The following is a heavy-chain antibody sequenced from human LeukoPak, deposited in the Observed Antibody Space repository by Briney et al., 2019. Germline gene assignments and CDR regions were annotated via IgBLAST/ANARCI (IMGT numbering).Heavy chain of an antibody. CDR3: AKDGVAPGSGGDFFDY. CDR1: GFTFNNYA. CDR2: IIASGDRT. V-gene: IGHV3-23*01. D-gene: IGHD3-10*01. Sequence: PGGSLRLSCAASGFTFNNYAMSWVRQAPGMGLEWVSSIIASGDRTYYADSVKGRFTISRDNSKNTLYLQVNSLRAEDTVVYYCAKDGVAPGSGGDFFDYWGQGTLVTVSS. J-gene: IGHJ4*02.